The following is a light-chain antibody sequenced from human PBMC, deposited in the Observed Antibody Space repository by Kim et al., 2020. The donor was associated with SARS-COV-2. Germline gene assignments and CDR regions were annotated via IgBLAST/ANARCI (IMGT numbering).Light chain of an antibody. V-gene: IGKV1-39*01. CDR1: QTISTY. CDR2: AAS. J-gene: IGKJ5*01. CDR3: QQSSSTPLT. Sequence: DIQMTQFPSSLSASVGDRVTITCRASQTISTYLNWYQQKPGKAPKLLIYAASSLQSGVPSRFSGSGSGTDFSLTISSLQPEDFATYYCQQSSSTPLTFGQGTRLEIK.